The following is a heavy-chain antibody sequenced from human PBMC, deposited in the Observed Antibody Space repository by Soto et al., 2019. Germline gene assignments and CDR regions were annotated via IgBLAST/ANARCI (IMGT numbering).Heavy chain of an antibody. CDR2: IKSKTDGGTT. D-gene: IGHD5-12*01. CDR1: GFTFSNAW. J-gene: IGHJ4*02. CDR3: TTDRDWSGYDENSRAGY. Sequence: PGGSLRLSCAASGFTFSNAWMSWVRQAPGKGLEWVGRIKSKTDGGTTDYAAPVKGRFTISRDDSKNTLYLQMNSLKTEDTAVYYCTTDRDWSGYDENSRAGYWGQGTLVTVSS. V-gene: IGHV3-15*01.